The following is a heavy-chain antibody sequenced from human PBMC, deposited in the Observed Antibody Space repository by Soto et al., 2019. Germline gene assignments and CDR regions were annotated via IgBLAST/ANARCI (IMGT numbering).Heavy chain of an antibody. CDR2: INAGNGNT. J-gene: IGHJ5*02. D-gene: IGHD3-10*01. V-gene: IGHV1-3*01. Sequence: ASVKVSCKASGYTFTSYAMHWVRQAPGQRLEWMGWINAGNGNTKYSQKSQGRVTITRDTSASTAYMELSSLRSEDTAVYYCATGVRGVNNWFDPWGQGTLVTVSS. CDR3: ATGVRGVNNWFDP. CDR1: GYTFTSYA.